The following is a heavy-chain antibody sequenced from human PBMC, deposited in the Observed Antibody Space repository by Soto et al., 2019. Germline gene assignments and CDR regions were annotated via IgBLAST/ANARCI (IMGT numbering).Heavy chain of an antibody. D-gene: IGHD5-12*01. CDR1: GFTFSDYY. J-gene: IGHJ5*02. Sequence: GGSLRLYCAASGFTFSDYYMSWIRQAPGKGLEWVSYISSSGSTIYYADSVKGRFTISRDNAKNSLYLQMNSLRAEDTAVYYCARDEIEMATIGAATWFDPWGQETLVTVSS. CDR3: ARDEIEMATIGAATWFDP. CDR2: ISSSGSTI. V-gene: IGHV3-11*01.